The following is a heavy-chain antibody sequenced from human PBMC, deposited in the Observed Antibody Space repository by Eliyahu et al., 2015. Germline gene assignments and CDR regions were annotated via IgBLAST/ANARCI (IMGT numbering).Heavy chain of an antibody. J-gene: IGHJ4*02. CDR1: GFTFSSYA. D-gene: IGHD3-3*01. CDR2: ISGSGGST. CDR3: AKSDFWSGYPFDY. V-gene: IGHV3-23*01. Sequence: EVQLLESGGGLVQPGGSLRLSCAAXGFTFSSYAMXXVRQAPGKGLEWVSAISGSGGSTYYADSVKGRFTISRDNSKNTLYLQMNSLRAEDTAVYYCAKSDFWSGYPFDYWGQGTLVTVSS.